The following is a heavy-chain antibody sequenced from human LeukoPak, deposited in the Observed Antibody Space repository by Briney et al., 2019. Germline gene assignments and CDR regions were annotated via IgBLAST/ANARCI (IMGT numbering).Heavy chain of an antibody. CDR3: ARAGELRYFDWLSY. V-gene: IGHV3-74*01. Sequence: GGSLRLSCAASGCTFSSYWMHWVRQAPGKGLVWVSRINSDGSSTSYADSVKGRFTISRDNAKNTLYLQMNSLRAEDTAVYYCARAGELRYFDWLSYWGQGTLVTVSS. D-gene: IGHD3-9*01. CDR2: INSDGSST. CDR1: GCTFSSYW. J-gene: IGHJ4*02.